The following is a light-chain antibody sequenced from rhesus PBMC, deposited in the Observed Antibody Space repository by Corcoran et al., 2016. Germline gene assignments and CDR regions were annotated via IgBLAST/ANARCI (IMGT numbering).Light chain of an antibody. Sequence: DIHMTPSPSSQSASVGDKVTITCRASQGITKDLAWYQQKPGKAPKILIYAASNLQGGVPSRFSGSGYRTDFTLTISSLQPEDFAVYYCPQRYSYPFTFGPGTKLDIK. CDR3: PQRYSYPFT. CDR1: QGITKD. V-gene: IGKV1-33*01. CDR2: AAS. J-gene: IGKJ3*01.